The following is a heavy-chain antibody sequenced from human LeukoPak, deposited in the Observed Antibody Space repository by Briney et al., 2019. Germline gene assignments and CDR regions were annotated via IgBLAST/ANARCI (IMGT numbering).Heavy chain of an antibody. CDR3: ARDADYGDWLIDY. J-gene: IGHJ4*02. CDR2: ISYDGSNK. D-gene: IGHD4-17*01. Sequence: GRSLRLSCAASGFTFSSYAMHWVRQAPGKGLEWVAVISYDGSNKYYADAVKGRFTISRGNSKNTLYLQMNSLRAEDTAVYYCARDADYGDWLIDYWGQGTMVTVCS. CDR1: GFTFSSYA. V-gene: IGHV3-30*04.